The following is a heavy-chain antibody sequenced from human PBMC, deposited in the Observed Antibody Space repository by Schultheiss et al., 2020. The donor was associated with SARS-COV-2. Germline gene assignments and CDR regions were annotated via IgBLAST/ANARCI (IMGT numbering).Heavy chain of an antibody. CDR3: ARDPTHVAARRVHGMDV. Sequence: GESLKISCAASGFTFSDYWMHWVRQAPGKGLVCISSIKTDGSRTSYADSVKGRFTISRDNAKNTLSLQMNSLRAEDTAVYYCARDPTHVAARRVHGMDVWGQGTTVTVSS. V-gene: IGHV3-74*01. D-gene: IGHD2-15*01. CDR1: GFTFSDYW. J-gene: IGHJ6*02. CDR2: IKTDGSRT.